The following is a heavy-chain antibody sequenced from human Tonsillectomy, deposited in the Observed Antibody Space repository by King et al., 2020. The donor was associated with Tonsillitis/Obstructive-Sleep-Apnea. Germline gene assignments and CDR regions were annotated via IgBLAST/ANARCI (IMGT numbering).Heavy chain of an antibody. CDR1: GFTFDDYA. CDR2: ISGDGGST. Sequence: VQLVESGGGVVQPGGSLRLSCAASGFTFDDYAMHWVRQAPGKGLEWVSLISGDGGSTYYADSVKGRITISRDSSKNSLYLQINSLRTEDTALYYCAKAPYGGDAFDIWGQGTMVTVSS. J-gene: IGHJ3*02. CDR3: AKAPYGGDAFDI. V-gene: IGHV3-43*02. D-gene: IGHD4-23*01.